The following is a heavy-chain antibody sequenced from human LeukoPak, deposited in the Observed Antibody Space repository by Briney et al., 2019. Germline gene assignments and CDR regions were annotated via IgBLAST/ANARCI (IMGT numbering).Heavy chain of an antibody. V-gene: IGHV4-31*03. Sequence: SETLSLTCTVSGGSISSGGYYWSWIRQHPGKGLEWIGYIYYSGSTYYNPSLKSRVTISVDTSKNQFSLKLNSVTAADTAVYYCARYSSGWYTAFDYWGQGTLVTVSS. J-gene: IGHJ4*02. CDR1: GGSISSGGYY. CDR2: IYYSGST. D-gene: IGHD6-19*01. CDR3: ARYSSGWYTAFDY.